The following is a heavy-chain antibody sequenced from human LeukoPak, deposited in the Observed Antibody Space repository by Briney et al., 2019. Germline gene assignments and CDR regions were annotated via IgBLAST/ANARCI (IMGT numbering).Heavy chain of an antibody. D-gene: IGHD3-10*01. J-gene: IGHJ4*02. V-gene: IGHV1-69*01. CDR1: GGTFINYA. Sequence: SVKVSCKASGGTFINYAISWVRQAPGQGLEWMGGIIPMYGTTNYAQNFQDRVTITADESTSTVYMELNRLRSEDTAVYYCAREGDSGSPPYFDYWGQGTLVTVSS. CDR3: AREGDSGSPPYFDY. CDR2: IIPMYGTT.